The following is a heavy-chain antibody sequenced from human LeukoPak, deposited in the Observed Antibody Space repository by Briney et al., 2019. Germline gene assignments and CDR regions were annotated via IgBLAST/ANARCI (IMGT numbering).Heavy chain of an antibody. J-gene: IGHJ3*02. CDR2: TYTSGGT. V-gene: IGHV4-61*02. CDR3: ACLTTADAFDI. D-gene: IGHD3-22*01. Sequence: PSETLSLTCTVSGGFIVSNTYYWSWIRQPAGKGLEWIGRTYTSGGTNYNPSLKSRVTISVDTSKNQFSLMLSSVTAADTAVYYCACLTTADAFDIWGQGTMVTVSS. CDR1: GGFIVSNTYY.